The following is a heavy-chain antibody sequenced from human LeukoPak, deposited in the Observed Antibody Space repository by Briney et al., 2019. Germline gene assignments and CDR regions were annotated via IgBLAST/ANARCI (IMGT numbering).Heavy chain of an antibody. CDR3: ARDLSGSYYLLKRGYFDY. D-gene: IGHD1-26*01. V-gene: IGHV1-46*01. J-gene: IGHJ4*02. CDR1: GYTFTSYY. Sequence: GASVKVSCKASGYTFTSYYMHWVRQAPGQGLEWMGIINPSGGSTSYAQKFQGRVTMTRDMSTSTVYMELSSLRSEDTAVYYCARDLSGSYYLLKRGYFDYWGQGTLVTVSS. CDR2: INPSGGST.